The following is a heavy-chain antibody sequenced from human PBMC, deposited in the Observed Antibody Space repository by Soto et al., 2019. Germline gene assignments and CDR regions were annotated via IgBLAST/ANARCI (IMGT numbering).Heavy chain of an antibody. D-gene: IGHD2-2*03. V-gene: IGHV3-33*01. CDR3: ARALFPDVDIYAMDV. J-gene: IGHJ6*02. CDR1: GFTFSDHA. Sequence: GGSLRLSGEASGFTFSDHAMHWARQAPGKGREWLAIIWNDGSNKFYAGSVKGRFAISRDNSKNTVYLQMNTLSAEDTAVYYCARALFPDVDIYAMDVWGQGTTVTVSS. CDR2: IWNDGSNK.